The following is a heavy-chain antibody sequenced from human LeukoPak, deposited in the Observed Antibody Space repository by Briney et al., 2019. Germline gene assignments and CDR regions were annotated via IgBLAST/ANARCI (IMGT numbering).Heavy chain of an antibody. V-gene: IGHV4-4*07. CDR3: ARLKFYDSTGYSPGHYMDV. Sequence: SETLSLTCTVSGGPIFSYYWSWIRQTARKGLEWICRLYPGVGTDYNPSLKSRVTMSVDTSKKQFALKLSAVTAADTAVYYCARLKFYDSTGYSPGHYMDVWGKGTTVTVSS. D-gene: IGHD3-22*01. J-gene: IGHJ6*03. CDR1: GGPIFSYY. CDR2: LYPGVGT.